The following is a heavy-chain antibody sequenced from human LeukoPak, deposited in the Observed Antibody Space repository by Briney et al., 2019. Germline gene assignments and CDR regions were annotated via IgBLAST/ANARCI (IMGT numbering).Heavy chain of an antibody. D-gene: IGHD2-15*01. V-gene: IGHV4-34*01. CDR1: GGSFSGYY. CDR2: INHSGST. Sequence: SETLSLTCAVCGGSFSGYYWSWIRQPPGKGLEWIGEINHSGSTNYNPSLKSRVTISVDTSKNQFSLKLSSVTAADTAVYYCARGRGYCSGGSCYWGWFNWFDPWGQGTLVTVSS. CDR3: ARGRGYCSGGSCYWGWFNWFDP. J-gene: IGHJ5*02.